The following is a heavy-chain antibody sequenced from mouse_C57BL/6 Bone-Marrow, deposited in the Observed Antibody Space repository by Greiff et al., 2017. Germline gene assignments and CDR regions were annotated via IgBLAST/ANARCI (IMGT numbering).Heavy chain of an antibody. CDR3: ARSGDGYYPYCCDY. Sequence: EVQLQQSGPELVKPGASVKIPCKASGYTFTDYNMDWVKQSHGKSLEWIGDINPNNGGTIYNQKFKGKATLTVDKSSSTAYMELRSLTSEDTAVYYCARSGDGYYPYCCDYWGQGTTLTVSS. J-gene: IGHJ2*01. CDR2: INPNNGGT. D-gene: IGHD2-3*01. CDR1: GYTFTDYN. V-gene: IGHV1-18*01.